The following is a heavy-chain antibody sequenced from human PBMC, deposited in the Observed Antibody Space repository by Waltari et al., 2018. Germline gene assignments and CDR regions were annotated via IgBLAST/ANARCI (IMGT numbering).Heavy chain of an antibody. D-gene: IGHD6-19*01. Sequence: QVQLVESGGGVVQPGRSLRLSCAASGFTFSAYAMHWVRQAPGKGLEWVAIISNDGNNKDYADSVKGRFTISRDDSKNTLYLQMNSLRAEDTAVYYCARVYGSGWYYFDYWGQGTLVTVSS. CDR2: ISNDGNNK. J-gene: IGHJ4*02. CDR1: GFTFSAYA. V-gene: IGHV3-30-3*01. CDR3: ARVYGSGWYYFDY.